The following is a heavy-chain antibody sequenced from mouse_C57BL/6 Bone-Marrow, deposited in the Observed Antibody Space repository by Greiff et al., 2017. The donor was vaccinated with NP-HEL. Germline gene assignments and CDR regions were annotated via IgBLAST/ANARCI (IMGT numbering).Heavy chain of an antibody. J-gene: IGHJ4*01. Sequence: QVQLQQPGAELVKPGASVKLSCKASGYTFTSYWMHWVKQRPGQGLEWIGMIHPNSGSTNYNEKFKSKATLTVDKSSSTAYMQLSSLTSEDSAVYYCARGGLLHYYAMDYWGQGTSVTVSS. CDR3: ARGGLLHYYAMDY. V-gene: IGHV1-64*01. CDR1: GYTFTSYW. CDR2: IHPNSGST. D-gene: IGHD2-3*01.